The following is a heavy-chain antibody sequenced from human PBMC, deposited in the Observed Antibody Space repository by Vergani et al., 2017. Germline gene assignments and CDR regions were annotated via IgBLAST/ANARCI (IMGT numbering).Heavy chain of an antibody. Sequence: QVQLVQSGAEVKKPGSSVKVSCKASGGTFSSYAISWVRQAPGQGLEWMGGIIPIFGTANYAQKFQGRVTITADESTSTAYMGLSSLRSEDTAVYYCARAGRSGSYYYFDYWGQGTLVTVSS. D-gene: IGHD1-26*01. CDR3: ARAGRSGSYYYFDY. J-gene: IGHJ4*02. V-gene: IGHV1-69*01. CDR2: IIPIFGTA. CDR1: GGTFSSYA.